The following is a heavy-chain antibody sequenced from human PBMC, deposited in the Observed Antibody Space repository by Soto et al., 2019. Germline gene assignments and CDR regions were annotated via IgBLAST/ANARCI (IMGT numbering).Heavy chain of an antibody. J-gene: IGHJ6*03. Sequence: EVQLVESGGGLVQPGGSLRLSCAASGFTFSSYWMSWVRQAPGKGLEWVANIKQDGSEKYYVDSVKGRFTISRDNAKNSLYLQMNSLRAEDTAVYYCARDACTSCSETGYYYYYMDVWGKGTTVTVSS. V-gene: IGHV3-7*01. CDR1: GFTFSSYW. D-gene: IGHD2-2*01. CDR3: ARDACTSCSETGYYYYYMDV. CDR2: IKQDGSEK.